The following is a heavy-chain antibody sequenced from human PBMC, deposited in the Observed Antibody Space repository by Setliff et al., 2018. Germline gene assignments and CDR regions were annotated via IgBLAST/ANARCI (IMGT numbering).Heavy chain of an antibody. CDR1: GGAVSGFY. Sequence: SETLSLTCDIKGGAVSGFYWSWIRQTPGKDLEWIGEISHNGRVSSSPSLKSRVTISVDRAKNHFSLKLTSLSAADTAVYYCTRDQDLRWCKAGTGCYYNYYGLDVWGQGTTVTVSS. J-gene: IGHJ6*02. D-gene: IGHD2-8*02. V-gene: IGHV4-34*01. CDR3: TRDQDLRWCKAGTGCYYNYYGLDV. CDR2: ISHNGRV.